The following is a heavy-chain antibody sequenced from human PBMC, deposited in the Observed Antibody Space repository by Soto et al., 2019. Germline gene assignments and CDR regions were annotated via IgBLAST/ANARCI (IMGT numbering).Heavy chain of an antibody. CDR3: ARDARSYTKKPHTWFDP. J-gene: IGHJ5*02. D-gene: IGHD2-2*02. CDR1: GYTFTSYG. CDR2: ISAYNGNT. V-gene: IGHV1-18*01. Sequence: ASVKVSCKASGYTFTSYGISWVRQAPGQGLEWMGWISAYNGNTNYAQKLQGRVTMTTDTSTSTAYMELRSLRSDDTAVYYCARDARSYTKKPHTWFDPWGQGTLVTVSS.